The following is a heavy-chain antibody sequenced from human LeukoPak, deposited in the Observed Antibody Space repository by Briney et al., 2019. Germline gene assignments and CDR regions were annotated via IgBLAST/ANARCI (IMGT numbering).Heavy chain of an antibody. D-gene: IGHD3-10*01. CDR1: GYSISSGYY. CDR3: ASGGVISYFDY. J-gene: IGHJ4*02. V-gene: IGHV4-38-2*02. CDR2: IYHSGST. Sequence: SETLSLTCTVSGYSISSGYYWGWIRQPPGKGLEWIGSIYHSGSTYYNPSLKSRVTISVDTSKNQFSLKLSSVTAADTAVYYCASGGVISYFDYWGQGTLVTVSS.